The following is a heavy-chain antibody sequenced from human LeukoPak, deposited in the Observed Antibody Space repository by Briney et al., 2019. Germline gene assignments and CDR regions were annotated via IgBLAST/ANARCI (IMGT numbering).Heavy chain of an antibody. J-gene: IGHJ4*02. CDR3: AKLVAVAGRNY. CDR1: GFTFSSYA. D-gene: IGHD6-19*01. CDR2: ISGRDDST. Sequence: GGSLRLSCAASGFTFSSYAMSWVRQAPGKGLEWVSAISGRDDSTYYADSVKGRFTFSRDNSKNTLYQQMNSLRAEDTAVYYCAKLVAVAGRNYWGQGTLVTVSS. V-gene: IGHV3-23*01.